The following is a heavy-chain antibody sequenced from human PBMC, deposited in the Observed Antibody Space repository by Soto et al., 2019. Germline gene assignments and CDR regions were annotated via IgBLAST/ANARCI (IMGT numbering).Heavy chain of an antibody. D-gene: IGHD3-10*01. CDR2: INDSGNI. V-gene: IGHV4-34*01. Sequence: QVQLQQWGAGLLKPSETLSLTCAVYGGSLSGYQWTWIRQTPGKGLEWIGEINDSGNINYNPSLKSRVTIFLDTPRKQISLKLSSVTAADSAVYYCARGLILWFGELSPRGGYYYYVDVWGKGTTVTVSS. J-gene: IGHJ6*03. CDR3: ARGLILWFGELSPRGGYYYYVDV. CDR1: GGSLSGYQ.